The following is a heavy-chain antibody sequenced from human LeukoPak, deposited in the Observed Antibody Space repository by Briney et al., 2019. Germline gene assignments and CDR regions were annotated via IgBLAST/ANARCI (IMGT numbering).Heavy chain of an antibody. V-gene: IGHV3-66*02. CDR1: GFTFSSYE. CDR3: ARTGDGYNLDVFDI. CDR2: IYSGGST. J-gene: IGHJ3*02. Sequence: PGGSLRLSCAASGFTFSSYEMNWVRQAPGKGLQWVSVIYSGGSTNYADSVKGRFTISRDNSKNTLYLQMNSLRTEDTAVYYCARTGDGYNLDVFDIWGHGTMVTVSS. D-gene: IGHD5-24*01.